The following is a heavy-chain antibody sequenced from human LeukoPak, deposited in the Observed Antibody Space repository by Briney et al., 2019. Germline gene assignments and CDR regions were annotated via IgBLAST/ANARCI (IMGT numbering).Heavy chain of an antibody. D-gene: IGHD3-10*01. CDR1: GFTFSSYA. V-gene: IGHV3-64D*06. CDR3: ANAGSGSYYKSRSGMDV. CDR2: ISSNGGST. J-gene: IGHJ6*04. Sequence: GGSLRLSCSASGFTFSSYAMHWVRQAPGKGLEYVSAISSNGGSTDYADSVKDRFTISRDNSKNTLYLQMSSLRAEDTAVYYCANAGSGSYYKSRSGMDVWGKGTTVIVSS.